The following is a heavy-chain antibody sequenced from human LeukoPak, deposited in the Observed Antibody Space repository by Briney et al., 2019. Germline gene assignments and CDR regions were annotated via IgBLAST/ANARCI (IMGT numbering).Heavy chain of an antibody. J-gene: IGHJ6*04. CDR3: TIISSDYYYGMDV. CDR2: FDPEDGET. V-gene: IGHV1-24*01. Sequence: ASVTVSCKVSGYTLTELSMHWVRQAPGKGLEWMGGFDPEDGETIYAQKFQGRVTMTEDTSTDTAYMELSSLRSEDTAVYYCTIISSDYYYGMDVWGKGTTVTVSS. D-gene: IGHD3-10*01. CDR1: GYTLTELS.